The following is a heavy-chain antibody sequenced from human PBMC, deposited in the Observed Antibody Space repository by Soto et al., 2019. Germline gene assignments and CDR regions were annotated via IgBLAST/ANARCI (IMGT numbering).Heavy chain of an antibody. CDR3: AKDRGGYCSGGSCYSGPTFFDY. CDR2: ISGRGGST. V-gene: IGHV3-23*01. J-gene: IGHJ4*02. CDR1: GFTFSSYA. D-gene: IGHD2-15*01. Sequence: EVQLLESGGGLVQPGGSLRLSCAASGFTFSSYAMSWVRQAPGKGLEWVSAISGRGGSTSYADSVKGRFTISRDNSKNSLYLQMNSLRAEDTAVYYCAKDRGGYCSGGSCYSGPTFFDYWGQGTLVTVSS.